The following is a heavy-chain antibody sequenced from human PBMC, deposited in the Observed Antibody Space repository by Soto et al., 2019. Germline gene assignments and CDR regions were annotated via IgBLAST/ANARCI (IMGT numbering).Heavy chain of an antibody. Sequence: PSETLSLTCAVSGGSISSSNCWSCVRQPPGKGLEWIGEIYHSGSTNYNPSLKSRVTISVDKSKNQFSLKLSSVTAAATAAYYCARCPARRGYGGDWGQGTPVTVSS. CDR2: IYHSGST. V-gene: IGHV4-4*02. CDR3: ARCPARRGYGGD. J-gene: IGHJ4*02. CDR1: GGSISSSNC. D-gene: IGHD5-12*01.